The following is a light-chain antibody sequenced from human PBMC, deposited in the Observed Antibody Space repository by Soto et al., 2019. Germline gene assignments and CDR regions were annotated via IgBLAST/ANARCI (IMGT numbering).Light chain of an antibody. Sequence: QSALTQPRSVSGSPGQSVTISCTGTSSDVGGYNYVSWYQQHPGEAPKVMIFDVNKRPSGVPDRFSGSKSGNTASLTISGLQAEDEADYYCCSYAGSPSFYVFGSGTKLTVL. V-gene: IGLV2-11*01. CDR1: SSDVGGYNY. J-gene: IGLJ1*01. CDR3: CSYAGSPSFYV. CDR2: DVN.